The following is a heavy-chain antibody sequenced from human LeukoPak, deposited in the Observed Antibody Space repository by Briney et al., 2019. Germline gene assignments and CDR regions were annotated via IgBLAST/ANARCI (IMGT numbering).Heavy chain of an antibody. Sequence: VGSLRHSCAASGFTLSRYWMNWVRQAPGKGVVWVSRIASDGSSTTYADSVKGRFNNSRDNAKNTLYLQMNSLRVEDTAVYYCARGRPHGNDYWGQGTLVTVSS. D-gene: IGHD4-23*01. J-gene: IGHJ4*02. CDR2: IASDGSST. CDR3: ARGRPHGNDY. V-gene: IGHV3-74*01. CDR1: GFTLSRYW.